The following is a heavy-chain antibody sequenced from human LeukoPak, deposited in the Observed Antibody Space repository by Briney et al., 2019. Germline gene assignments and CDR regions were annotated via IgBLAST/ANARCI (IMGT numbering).Heavy chain of an antibody. J-gene: IGHJ4*02. CDR2: IYYSGST. CDR1: GGSISSSSYY. D-gene: IGHD6-13*01. CDR3: ARLPAAARGPQTYYFDY. V-gene: IGHV4-39*01. Sequence: KPSETLSLTCTVSGGSISSSSYYWGWLRQPPGKGLEWIGSIYYSGSTYYNPSLKSRVTISVDTSKNQFSLKLSSVTAADTAVYYCARLPAAARGPQTYYFDYWGQGTLVTVSS.